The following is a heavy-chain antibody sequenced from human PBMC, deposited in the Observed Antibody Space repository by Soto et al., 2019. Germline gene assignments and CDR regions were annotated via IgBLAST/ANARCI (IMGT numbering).Heavy chain of an antibody. D-gene: IGHD6-13*01. CDR2: ISSSSSYI. J-gene: IGHJ6*03. V-gene: IGHV3-21*01. CDR1: GFTFSSYS. Sequence: GGSLRLSCAASGFTFSSYSMNWVRQAPGKGLEWVSSISSSSSYIYYADSVKGRFTISRDNAKNSLYLQMNSLRAEDTAVYYCARDLEEVAALYYYYYYMDVWGKGTTVTVSS. CDR3: ARDLEEVAALYYYYYYMDV.